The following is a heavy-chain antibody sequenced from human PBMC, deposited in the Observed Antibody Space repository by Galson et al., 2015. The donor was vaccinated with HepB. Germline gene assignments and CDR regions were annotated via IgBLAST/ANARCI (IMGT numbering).Heavy chain of an antibody. CDR1: GFTFSSYG. CDR3: ARGSRGVQYGMDV. Sequence: SLRLSCAASGFTFSSYGMHWVRQAPGKGPEWVAVIWYDGSNKYYADSVKGRFTISRDNSKNTLYLQMNSLRAEDTAVYYCARGSRGVQYGMDVWGQGTTVSVSS. J-gene: IGHJ6*02. V-gene: IGHV3-33*01. D-gene: IGHD3-10*01. CDR2: IWYDGSNK.